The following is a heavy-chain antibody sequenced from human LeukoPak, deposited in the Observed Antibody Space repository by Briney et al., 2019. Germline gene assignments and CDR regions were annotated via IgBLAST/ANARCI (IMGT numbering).Heavy chain of an antibody. Sequence: PSETLSLTCTVSGGSISSGSYYWSWIRQPAGKGLEWIGRIYTSGSTNYNPSLKSRVTISVDTSKNQFSLKLSSVTAADTAVYYCARDGGRHPGWSDYVWGSYRPNLDYWGQGTLVTVSS. CDR1: GGSISSGSYY. CDR3: ARDGGRHPGWSDYVWGSYRPNLDY. J-gene: IGHJ4*02. D-gene: IGHD3-16*02. V-gene: IGHV4-61*02. CDR2: IYTSGST.